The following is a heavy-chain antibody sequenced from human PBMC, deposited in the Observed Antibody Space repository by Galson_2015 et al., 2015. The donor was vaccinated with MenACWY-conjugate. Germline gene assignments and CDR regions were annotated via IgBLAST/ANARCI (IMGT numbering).Heavy chain of an antibody. Sequence: SVQVSCKASGYTFISYGITWVRQAPGQGLDWMGRIRDSNGDTKFAQSFQDRVSMIADTSTDTAYMELRNLRSDDTALYYCARYSSLYDYFDSWGQGTLVTGSS. J-gene: IGHJ4*02. CDR3: ARYSSLYDYFDS. V-gene: IGHV1-18*01. CDR1: GYTFISYG. D-gene: IGHD6-19*01. CDR2: IRDSNGDT.